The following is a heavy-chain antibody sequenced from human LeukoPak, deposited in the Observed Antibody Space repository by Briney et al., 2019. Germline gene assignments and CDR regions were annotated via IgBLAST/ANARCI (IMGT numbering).Heavy chain of an antibody. Sequence: GSLRLSCVASGFTFSNYAMSWVRQAPGKGLGLVSGIYGSDDKTVYGDAVKGRFAIPRDNSKNTLYLQMNSLRADDTAVYYCAKTQGYYDAWGQGALVTVSS. V-gene: IGHV3-23*01. CDR1: GFTFSNYA. CDR2: IYGSDDKT. J-gene: IGHJ5*02. D-gene: IGHD2-15*01. CDR3: AKTQGYYDA.